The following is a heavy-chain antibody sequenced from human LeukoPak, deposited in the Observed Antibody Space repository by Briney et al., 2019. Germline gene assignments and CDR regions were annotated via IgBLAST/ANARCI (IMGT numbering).Heavy chain of an antibody. CDR3: ARDRPHPAAMILGAFDI. V-gene: IGHV3-30*03. CDR1: GFTFSSYG. Sequence: GRSLRLSCAASGFTFSSYGMHWVRQAPGKGLVWVAVISYDGSNKYYADSVKGRFTISRDNSKNTLYLQMNSLRAEDTAVYYCARDRPHPAAMILGAFDIWGQGTMVTVSS. CDR2: ISYDGSNK. J-gene: IGHJ3*02. D-gene: IGHD2-2*01.